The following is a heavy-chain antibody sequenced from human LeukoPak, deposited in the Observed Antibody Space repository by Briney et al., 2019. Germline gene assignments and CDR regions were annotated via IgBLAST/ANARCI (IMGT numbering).Heavy chain of an antibody. CDR2: INLNSGGT. CDR1: GDTFTGYY. CDR3: ARDFRMVVVAATGSDY. V-gene: IGHV1-2*02. Sequence: GASVKVSCKASGDTFTGYYMHWVRQAPGQGLEWMGWINLNSGGTNYAQKFQGRVPMTRDTSISTAYMELSRLRSDDTAVYYCARDFRMVVVAATGSDYWGQGTLVTVSS. D-gene: IGHD2-15*01. J-gene: IGHJ4*02.